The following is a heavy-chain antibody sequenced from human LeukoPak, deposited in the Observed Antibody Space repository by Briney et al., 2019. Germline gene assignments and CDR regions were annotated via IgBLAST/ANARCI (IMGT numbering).Heavy chain of an antibody. D-gene: IGHD3-22*01. CDR3: ARGLHHYYDSSGWGY. Sequence: ASAKVSCKASGYTFTSYGISWVRQAPGQGLEWMGWISAYNGNTNYAQKLQGRVTMTTDTSTSTAYMELRSLRSDDTAVYYCARGLHHYYDSSGWGYWGQGTLVTVSS. CDR1: GYTFTSYG. CDR2: ISAYNGNT. V-gene: IGHV1-18*01. J-gene: IGHJ4*02.